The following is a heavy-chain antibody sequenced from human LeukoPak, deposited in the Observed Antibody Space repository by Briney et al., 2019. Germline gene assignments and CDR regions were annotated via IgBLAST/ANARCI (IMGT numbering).Heavy chain of an antibody. J-gene: IGHJ4*02. Sequence: GGSLRLSCAASGFTVSSNYMSWVRQAPGKGLEWVSVIYSGGSTYYADSVRGRFTISRDNSKNTLYLQMNSLGAEGTAVYYCARVSYYDSSGYYFLSYVDYWGRGTLVTVSS. CDR2: IYSGGST. CDR1: GFTVSSNY. D-gene: IGHD3-22*01. CDR3: ARVSYYDSSGYYFLSYVDY. V-gene: IGHV3-53*01.